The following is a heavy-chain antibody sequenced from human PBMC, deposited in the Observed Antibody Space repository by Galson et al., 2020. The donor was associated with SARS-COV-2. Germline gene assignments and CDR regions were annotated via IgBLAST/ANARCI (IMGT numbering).Heavy chain of an antibody. Sequence: GGSLRPSCVTSGFTFNNYAMGWVRQAPGKGLEWVSLIGAGGDTYYADSVEGRFTISRDNLRNTLSLEMNSLRVDDTALYYCAKEAGTGWATDYFQHWGKGTLVAVSS. CDR3: AKEAGTGWATDYFQH. J-gene: IGHJ1*01. CDR1: GFTFNNYA. CDR2: IGAGGDT. D-gene: IGHD6-19*01. V-gene: IGHV3-23*01.